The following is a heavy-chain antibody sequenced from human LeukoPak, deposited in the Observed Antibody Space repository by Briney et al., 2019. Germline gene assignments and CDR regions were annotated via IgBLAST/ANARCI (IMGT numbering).Heavy chain of an antibody. CDR1: GDSISSGPYY. Sequence: SETLSLTCTVSGDSISSGPYYWGWIRQPPGKGLEWIGNIYYGENTYYNPSLKSRVTISIDTSRNQFSLKLSSVTAADTAVYYCARGYYDSSGSPNWFDPWGQGTLVTVSS. J-gene: IGHJ5*02. D-gene: IGHD3-22*01. V-gene: IGHV4-39*07. CDR3: ARGYYDSSGSPNWFDP. CDR2: IYYGENT.